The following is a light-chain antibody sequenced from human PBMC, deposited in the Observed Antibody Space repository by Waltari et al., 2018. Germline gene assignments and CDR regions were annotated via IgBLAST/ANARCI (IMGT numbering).Light chain of an antibody. CDR2: DVS. J-gene: IGLJ2*01. CDR3: SSYTSSSTVV. V-gene: IGLV2-14*03. CDR1: SSDVGGYSY. Sequence: QSALTQPASVSGSPGRSITISCTGTSSDVGGYSYVSWYQQHPGKAPKLMIYDVSARPSGVSNRCSGSKSGNTASLTISGLQAEDEADYYCSSYTSSSTVVVGGVTKLTVL.